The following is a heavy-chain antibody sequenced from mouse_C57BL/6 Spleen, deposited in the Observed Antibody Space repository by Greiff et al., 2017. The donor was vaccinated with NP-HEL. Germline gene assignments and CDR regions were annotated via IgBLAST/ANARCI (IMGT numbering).Heavy chain of an antibody. D-gene: IGHD2-4*01. J-gene: IGHJ4*01. Sequence: QVQLQQPGAELVRPGSSVKLSCKASGYTFTSYWMHWVKQRPIQGLEWIGNIDPSDSETHYNQKFKDKATLTVDKSSSTAYMQLSSLTSEDSAVYYCARSYDYDDYYAMDDWGKGTSVTVSS. V-gene: IGHV1-52*01. CDR3: ARSYDYDDYYAMDD. CDR2: IDPSDSET. CDR1: GYTFTSYW.